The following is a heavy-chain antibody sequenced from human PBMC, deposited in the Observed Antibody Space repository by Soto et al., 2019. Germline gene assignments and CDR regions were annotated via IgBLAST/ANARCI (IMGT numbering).Heavy chain of an antibody. CDR1: GGSISSSSYY. CDR3: ARHVAGRFYFDY. J-gene: IGHJ4*01. V-gene: IGHV4-39*01. D-gene: IGHD6-19*01. CDR2: IYYSGST. Sequence: SETLSLTCTVSGGSISSSSYYWGWIRQPPGKGLEWIGSIYYSGSTYYNPSFKSRVTISVDTSKNQFSLKLSSVTAADTAVYYCARHVAGRFYFDYWGHGTLVTVS.